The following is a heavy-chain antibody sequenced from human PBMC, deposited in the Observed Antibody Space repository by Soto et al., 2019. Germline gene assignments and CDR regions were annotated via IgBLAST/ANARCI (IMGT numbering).Heavy chain of an antibody. J-gene: IGHJ6*04. CDR2: IDHSGST. Sequence: PSETLSLTCSVSGDSFSSYYWSWIRQPPGKGLEWIGYIDHSGSTNYNPSLKSRVTISAGTSKNQLSLKLSSMTAGDTAVYYCARANHSRYCTCDRCLYYHGMDVWGKGTMVTVSS. V-gene: IGHV4-59*01. D-gene: IGHD2-8*01. CDR3: ARANHSRYCTCDRCLYYHGMDV. CDR1: GDSFSSYY.